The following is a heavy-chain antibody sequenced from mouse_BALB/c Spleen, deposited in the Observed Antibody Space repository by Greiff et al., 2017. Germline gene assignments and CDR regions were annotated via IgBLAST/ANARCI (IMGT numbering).Heavy chain of an antibody. CDR3: ARLSVREFAY. V-gene: IGHV5-4*02. Sequence: EVQGVESGGGLVKPGGSLKLSCAASGFTFSDYYMYWVRQTPEKRLEWVATISDGGSYTYYPDSVKGRFTISRDNAKNNLYLQMSSLKSEDTAMYYCARLSVREFAYWGQGTLVTVSA. CDR2: ISDGGSYT. CDR1: GFTFSDYY. D-gene: IGHD1-1*01. J-gene: IGHJ3*01.